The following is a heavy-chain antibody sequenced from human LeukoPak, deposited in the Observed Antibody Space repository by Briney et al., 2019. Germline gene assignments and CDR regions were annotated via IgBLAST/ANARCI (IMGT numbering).Heavy chain of an antibody. CDR3: ARAHYDFWSGYPY. CDR2: ISGSGGST. V-gene: IGHV3-23*01. J-gene: IGHJ4*02. Sequence: GGSLRLSCAASGFTFSSYAMSRVRQAPGKGLEWVSAISGSGGSTYYADSVKGRFTISRDNAKNSLYLQMNSLRAEDTAVYYCARAHYDFWSGYPYWGQGTLVTVSS. D-gene: IGHD3-3*01. CDR1: GFTFSSYA.